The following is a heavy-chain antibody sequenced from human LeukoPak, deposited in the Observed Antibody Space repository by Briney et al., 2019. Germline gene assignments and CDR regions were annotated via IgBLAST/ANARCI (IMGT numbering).Heavy chain of an antibody. CDR3: SRGYRSGWYVGFDY. D-gene: IGHD6-19*01. J-gene: IGHJ4*02. CDR1: GHTFIGYY. V-gene: IGHV1-2*02. Sequence: GPSVKVSRKPSGHTFIGYYIHWVRHAPGQGREWMGWIIRNRDGTNYAQKFQGRVSMTRDTSVTTAYMDLSRLRSDDAAVYYCSRGYRSGWYVGFDYWGQGTLVTVSS. CDR2: IIRNRDGT.